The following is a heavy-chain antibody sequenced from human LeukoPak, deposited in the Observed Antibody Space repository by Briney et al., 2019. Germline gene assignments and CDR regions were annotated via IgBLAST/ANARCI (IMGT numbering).Heavy chain of an antibody. CDR2: ISSSGNTI. CDR3: ARDGETGYSSADFDY. Sequence: PGGSLRLSCAASGFTFSSYEMNWVRQAPGKGLEWVSYISSSGNTIYYAVSVKGRFTISRDNAKNSLYLQMNSLRAEDTAVYYCARDGETGYSSADFDYWGQGTLVTVSS. CDR1: GFTFSSYE. D-gene: IGHD6-19*01. J-gene: IGHJ4*02. V-gene: IGHV3-48*03.